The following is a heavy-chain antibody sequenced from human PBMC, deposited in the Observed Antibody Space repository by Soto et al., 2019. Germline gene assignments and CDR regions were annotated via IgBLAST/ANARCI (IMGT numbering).Heavy chain of an antibody. D-gene: IGHD6-13*01. CDR2: IYYSGST. V-gene: IGHV4-30-4*01. CDR3: ARVRTGVSSSWYAYYYYGMDV. Sequence: TSETLSVTCPVSGGSISSGDCYWSWIRQPPGKGLEWIGYIYYSGSTYYNPSLKSRVTISVDTSKNQFSLKLSSVTAADTAVYYCARVRTGVSSSWYAYYYYGMDVWGQGTTVTVSS. J-gene: IGHJ6*02. CDR1: GGSISSGDCY.